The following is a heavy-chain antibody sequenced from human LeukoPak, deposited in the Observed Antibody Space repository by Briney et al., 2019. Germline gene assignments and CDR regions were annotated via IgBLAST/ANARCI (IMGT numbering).Heavy chain of an antibody. J-gene: IGHJ4*02. Sequence: GGSLRLSCAASGFTFSTYAMSWVRQAPGKGLEWVSGISNSGDSTYYADSVKGRFTISRDNSKNTLYLQMSSLRGEDTAIYYCAKDPEVGAILYFDYWGQGTLVTVSS. CDR3: AKDPEVGAILYFDY. D-gene: IGHD1-26*01. V-gene: IGHV3-23*01. CDR2: ISNSGDST. CDR1: GFTFSTYA.